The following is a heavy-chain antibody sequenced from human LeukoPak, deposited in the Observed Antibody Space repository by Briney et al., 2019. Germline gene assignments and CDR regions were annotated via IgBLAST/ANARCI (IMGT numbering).Heavy chain of an antibody. CDR1: GYTFTGYY. V-gene: IGHV1-2*02. D-gene: IGHD3-16*02. J-gene: IGHJ4*02. CDR3: ARIGRYDYVWGSYRH. CDR2: INPNSGGT. Sequence: ASAKVSCKASGYTFTGYYMHWVRQAPGQGLEWMGWINPNSGGTNYAQKFQGRVTMTRDTSISTAYMELSRLRSDDTAVYYCARIGRYDYVWGSYRHWGQGTLVTVSS.